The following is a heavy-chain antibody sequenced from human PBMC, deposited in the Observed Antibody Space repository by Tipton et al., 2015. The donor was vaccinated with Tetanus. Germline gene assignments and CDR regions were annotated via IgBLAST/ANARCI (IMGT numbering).Heavy chain of an antibody. D-gene: IGHD2-2*01. V-gene: IGHV4-34*01. J-gene: IGHJ3*01. CDR3: ARRSYCSSSRCFDAFDL. CDR1: GGSFSDYY. CDR2: INHGGGS. Sequence: TLSLTCAVSGGSFSDYYWTWIRQSPGKGLEWIGEINHGGGSNYNPSLKSRVTLSLDTSKNQISLKLSSVTAADTAVYYCARRSYCSSSRCFDAFDLWGQGTMVTVSS.